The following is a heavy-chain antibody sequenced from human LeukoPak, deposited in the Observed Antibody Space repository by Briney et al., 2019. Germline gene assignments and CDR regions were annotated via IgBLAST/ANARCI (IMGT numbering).Heavy chain of an antibody. Sequence: PGGSLRLSCAASGFTFSDYNMNWVRQAPGKGLEWVSYITNGGSTIHHADSVKGRFTVSRDNAKNTLNLQMNSLRAEDTAVYYCARDKKSGESSEIDYWGQGTLVTVSS. J-gene: IGHJ4*02. D-gene: IGHD3-10*01. CDR2: ITNGGSTI. V-gene: IGHV3-11*04. CDR3: ARDKKSGESSEIDY. CDR1: GFTFSDYN.